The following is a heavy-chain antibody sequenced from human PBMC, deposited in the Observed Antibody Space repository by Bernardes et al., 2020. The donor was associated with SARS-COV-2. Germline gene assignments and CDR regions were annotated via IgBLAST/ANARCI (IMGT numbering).Heavy chain of an antibody. CDR1: GFTFSGSA. Sequence: GGSLRLSCAASGFTFSGSAMHWVRKASGKGLEWVGRIRSKANSYATAYAASVKGRFTISRDDSKNTAYLQMNSLKTEDTAVYYCTPNYDILTGYYTLDFYYYGMDVWGQGTTVTVSS. CDR3: TPNYDILTGYYTLDFYYYGMDV. J-gene: IGHJ6*02. CDR2: IRSKANSYAT. V-gene: IGHV3-73*01. D-gene: IGHD3-9*01.